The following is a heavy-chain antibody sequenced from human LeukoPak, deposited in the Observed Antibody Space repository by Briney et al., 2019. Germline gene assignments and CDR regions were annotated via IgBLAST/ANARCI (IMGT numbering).Heavy chain of an antibody. CDR1: GFTFSSYD. Sequence: PGGSLRLSCAASGFTFSSYDMHWVRQATGKGLEWVSAIGTAGDTYYPGSVEGRFTISRENAKNSLYLQMNSLRAGDTAVYYCARDRGRNSFDYWGQGTLVSVSS. V-gene: IGHV3-13*01. J-gene: IGHJ4*02. CDR2: IGTAGDT. CDR3: ARDRGRNSFDY. D-gene: IGHD1-14*01.